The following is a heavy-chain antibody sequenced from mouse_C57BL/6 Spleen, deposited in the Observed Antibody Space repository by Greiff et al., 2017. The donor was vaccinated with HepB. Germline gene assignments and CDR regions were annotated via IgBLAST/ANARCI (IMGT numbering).Heavy chain of an antibody. J-gene: IGHJ2*01. CDR2: IRNKANGYTT. CDR3: ARYGRTGPCDY. CDR1: GFTFTDYY. Sequence: EVQGVESGGGLVQPGGSLSLSCAASGFTFTDYYMSWVRQPPGKALEWLGFIRNKANGYTTEYSASVKGRFTISRDNSQSILYLQMNALRAEDSATYYCARYGRTGPCDYWGQGTTLTVSS. V-gene: IGHV7-3*01. D-gene: IGHD4-1*01.